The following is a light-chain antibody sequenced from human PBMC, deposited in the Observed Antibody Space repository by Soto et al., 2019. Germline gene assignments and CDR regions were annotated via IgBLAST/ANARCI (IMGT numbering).Light chain of an antibody. V-gene: IGLV2-14*03. CDR3: SSYTASSTYV. J-gene: IGLJ1*01. CDR1: SSDVGGYNF. Sequence: QSALTQPASGSGSPGQSITISCTGTSSDVGGYNFVSWYQQHPGKVPKLLIYDVSNRPSGVSNRFSGSKSANTASLTISGLQAEDEADYYCSSYTASSTYVFGTGTKLTVL. CDR2: DVS.